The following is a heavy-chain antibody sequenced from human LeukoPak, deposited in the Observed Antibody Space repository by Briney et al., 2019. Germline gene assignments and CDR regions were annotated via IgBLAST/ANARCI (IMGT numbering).Heavy chain of an antibody. Sequence: PGGSLRLSCAASGFTFSNYAMSWVRQAPNKGLEWVSTIDGRGSSTFSADSVKGRFTISRDNSKNTLYLQMNSLRAEDTAVYYCARDNIYYYDSSGPTYYYYYGMDVWGQGTTVTVSS. J-gene: IGHJ6*02. V-gene: IGHV3-23*01. CDR1: GFTFSNYA. CDR2: IDGRGSST. D-gene: IGHD3-22*01. CDR3: ARDNIYYYDSSGPTYYYYYGMDV.